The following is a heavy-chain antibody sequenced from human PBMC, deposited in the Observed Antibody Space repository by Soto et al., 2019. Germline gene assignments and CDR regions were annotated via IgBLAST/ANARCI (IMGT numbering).Heavy chain of an antibody. CDR3: ARRAIAARNFDY. Sequence: GGSLRLSCAASAFTFSSYAMSWVRQAPGKGLEWVSAISIGGTSTSYTDSVKGRFTISRDNSKNTLYLQMNSLRAEDTAVYFCARRAIAARNFDYWGRGTLVTVSS. CDR1: AFTFSSYA. J-gene: IGHJ4*02. CDR2: ISIGGTST. V-gene: IGHV3-23*01. D-gene: IGHD6-6*01.